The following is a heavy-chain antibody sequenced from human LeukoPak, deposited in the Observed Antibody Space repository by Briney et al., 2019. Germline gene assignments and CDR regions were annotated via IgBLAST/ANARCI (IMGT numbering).Heavy chain of an antibody. CDR2: INTNTGNP. Sequence: GASVTVSCKASGYTFTSYAMNWVRQAPGQGLEWMGWINTNTGNPTYAQGFTGRFVFSLDTSVSTAYLQISSLKAEDTAVYYCARSIAVAGSINFDYWGQGTLVTVSS. V-gene: IGHV7-4-1*02. CDR3: ARSIAVAGSINFDY. J-gene: IGHJ4*02. CDR1: GYTFTSYA. D-gene: IGHD6-19*01.